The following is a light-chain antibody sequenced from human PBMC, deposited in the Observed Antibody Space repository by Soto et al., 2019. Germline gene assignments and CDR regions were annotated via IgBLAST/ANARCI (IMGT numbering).Light chain of an antibody. CDR1: QSISSNY. J-gene: IGKJ5*01. Sequence: EIVLTQSPGTVSLSPGERATLSCRASQSISSNYLAWYQQKPGQAPRLLIFGASIRATGIPDRFGGSGSGTDFTLSISRLEPEDFAVYYCQQYGSSPPVTFGQGTRLEIK. V-gene: IGKV3-20*01. CDR2: GAS. CDR3: QQYGSSPPVT.